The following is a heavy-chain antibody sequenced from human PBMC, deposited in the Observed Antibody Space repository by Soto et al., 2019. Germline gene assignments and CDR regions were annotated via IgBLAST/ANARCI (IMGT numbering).Heavy chain of an antibody. CDR3: ARGSIAAAGTSVYY. D-gene: IGHD6-13*01. CDR2: IIPIFGTA. Sequence: SVKFSCKASGGTFSSYAISWVRQAPGQGLEWMGGIIPIFGTANYAQKFQGRVTITADKSTSTAYMELSSLRSEDTAVYYCARGSIAAAGTSVYYWGQGTLVTVSS. V-gene: IGHV1-69*06. J-gene: IGHJ4*02. CDR1: GGTFSSYA.